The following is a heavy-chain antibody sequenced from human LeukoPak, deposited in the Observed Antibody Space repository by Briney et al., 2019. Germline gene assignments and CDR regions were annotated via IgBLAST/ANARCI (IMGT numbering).Heavy chain of an antibody. J-gene: IGHJ4*02. CDR2: ISSSGSTI. Sequence: PGGTLRLSCAASGFTFSSYEMNWVRQAPGKGLEWVSYISSSGSTIYYADSVKGRFTISRDNAKNSLYLQMNSLRAEDTAVYYCCVTNGGVLFMGFDYWGQGTLVTVSS. CDR1: GFTFSSYE. V-gene: IGHV3-48*03. D-gene: IGHD2-8*01. CDR3: CVTNGGVLFMGFDY.